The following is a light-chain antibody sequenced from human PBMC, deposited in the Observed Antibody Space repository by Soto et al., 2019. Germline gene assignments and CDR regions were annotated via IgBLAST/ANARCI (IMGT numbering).Light chain of an antibody. Sequence: QSALTHPASVSGSPAQSITISCTGTVSDIFYFNYDSCYQQQPCKSPKLMIYEVDNRPSGVSIRFSGSKSGRTASLTISGLQAEEEADYYCKSYAVGSTYVFGPGTQVTVL. CDR3: KSYAVGSTYV. CDR2: EVD. V-gene: IGLV2-14*01. J-gene: IGLJ1*01. CDR1: VSDIFYFNY.